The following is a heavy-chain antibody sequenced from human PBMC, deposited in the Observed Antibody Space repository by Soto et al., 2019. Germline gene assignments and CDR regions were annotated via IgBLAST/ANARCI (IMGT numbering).Heavy chain of an antibody. D-gene: IGHD3-9*01. V-gene: IGHV3-23*01. CDR3: AKMSLLRYFDWLLAFDY. CDR1: GFTFSSYA. J-gene: IGHJ4*02. Sequence: GESLKISCAASGFTFSSYAMSWVRQAPGKGLEWVSAISGSGGSTYYADSVKGRFTISRDNSKNTLYLQMNSLRAEDTAVYYCAKMSLLRYFDWLLAFDYWGQGTLVTVSS. CDR2: ISGSGGST.